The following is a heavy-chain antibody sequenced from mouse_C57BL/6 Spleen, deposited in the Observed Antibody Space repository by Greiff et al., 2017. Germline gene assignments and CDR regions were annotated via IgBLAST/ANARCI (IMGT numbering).Heavy chain of an antibody. CDR3: ARKDGAMDY. D-gene: IGHD1-2*01. V-gene: IGHV1-52*01. J-gene: IGHJ4*01. Sequence: QVQLQQPGAELVRPGSSVKLSCKASGYTFTSYWMHWVKQRPIQGLEWIGNIDPSDSETHYNQKFKDKATLTVDKSSSTAYMQLSSLTSEDAAVYYCARKDGAMDYWGQGTSVTVSS. CDR1: GYTFTSYW. CDR2: IDPSDSET.